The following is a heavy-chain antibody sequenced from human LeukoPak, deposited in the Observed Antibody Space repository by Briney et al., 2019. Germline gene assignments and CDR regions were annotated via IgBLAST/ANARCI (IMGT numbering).Heavy chain of an antibody. CDR1: GFTFDDYA. V-gene: IGHV3-9*01. J-gene: IGHJ4*02. CDR2: ISWNSGSI. Sequence: GGSLRLSCAASGFTFDDYAMHWVLQAPGKGLEWGSGISWNSGSIGYADSVKGRFTISRDNAKNSLYLQMNSLRAEDTALYYCAKAMGSRSGYAIDYWGQGTLVTVSS. D-gene: IGHD5-12*01. CDR3: AKAMGSRSGYAIDY.